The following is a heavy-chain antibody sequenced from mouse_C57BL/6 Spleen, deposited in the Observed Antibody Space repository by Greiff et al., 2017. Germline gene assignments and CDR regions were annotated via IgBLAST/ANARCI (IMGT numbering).Heavy chain of an antibody. D-gene: IGHD2-4*01. CDR3: AREEYDYPPMDY. CDR2: IDPSDSYT. CDR1: GYTFTSYW. J-gene: IGHJ4*01. V-gene: IGHV1-59*01. Sequence: QVQLQQSGAELVRPGTSVKLSCKASGYTFTSYWMHWVKQRPGQGLEWIGVIDPSDSYTNYNQKFKGKATLTVDTSSSTAYMQLSSLTSEDSAVYYCAREEYDYPPMDYWGQGTSVTVSS.